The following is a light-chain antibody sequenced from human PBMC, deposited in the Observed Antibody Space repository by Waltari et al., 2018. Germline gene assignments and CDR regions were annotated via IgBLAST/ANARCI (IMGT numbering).Light chain of an antibody. CDR3: QQAKTFPLT. CDR2: AAS. CDR1: QAISSW. Sequence: DIQMTQSPSSVSASVGDTVAITCRSSQAISSWLAWYQQKPGKAPELLIYAASSLQSGVPSRFSGSGSGTDFTLTITSLQPEDFAIYYCQQAKTFPLTFGGGIKVEIK. V-gene: IGKV1-12*01. J-gene: IGKJ4*01.